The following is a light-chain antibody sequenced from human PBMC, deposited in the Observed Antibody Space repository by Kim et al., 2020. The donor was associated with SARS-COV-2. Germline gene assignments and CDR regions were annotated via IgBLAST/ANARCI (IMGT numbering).Light chain of an antibody. Sequence: VSPEEGATPSCEGHISVGRCLAWYQQKLGQAPRLLISSASSRATGIPARFSGSWSGTEFSLTISSLESEDFAVYYCQQYHNWPLTFGGGTKVDIK. J-gene: IGKJ4*02. CDR2: SAS. V-gene: IGKV3D-15*01. CDR1: ISVGRC. CDR3: QQYHNWPLT.